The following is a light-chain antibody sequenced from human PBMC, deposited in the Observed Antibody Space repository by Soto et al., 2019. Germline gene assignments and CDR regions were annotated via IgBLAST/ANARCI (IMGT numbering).Light chain of an antibody. J-gene: IGKJ1*01. CDR3: QQYYTTPWT. V-gene: IGKV4-1*01. Sequence: DIVMTQSPDSLAVSLGERATINCKSSQSVLYSSNNKNYLAWYQQKPGQPPKVLIYWASTRESGVPDRFSGSGSGTDFTLTISSQQAEDVAVYYCQQYYTTPWTFGQGTKVEIK. CDR1: QSVLYSSNNKNY. CDR2: WAS.